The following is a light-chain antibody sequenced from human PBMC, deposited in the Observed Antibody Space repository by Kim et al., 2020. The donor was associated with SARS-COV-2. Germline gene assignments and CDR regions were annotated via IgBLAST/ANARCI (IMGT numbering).Light chain of an antibody. CDR2: GAS. V-gene: IGKV3-20*01. CDR3: QQYGRSLS. CDR1: QNISTGH. J-gene: IGKJ4*01. Sequence: SPGESATLSCMASQNISTGHLSWYQQKPGQAPRLLIFGASGRATGIPDRFSSSGSGTDFTLTISRLGPEDSAVYYCQQYGRSLSFGGGTKVDIK.